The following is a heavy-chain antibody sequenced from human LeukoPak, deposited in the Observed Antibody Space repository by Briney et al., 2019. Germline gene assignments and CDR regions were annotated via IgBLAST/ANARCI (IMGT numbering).Heavy chain of an antibody. CDR3: ARGYSSLL. Sequence: SETLSLTCTVSGGSISTYHWNWIRQPPGKGLEWIGYIHYSESSKYNPSLRRRVTISVDTSKNQFSLKLSSVTAADTALYYCARGYSSLLWGLGTLVTVSS. V-gene: IGHV4-59*01. D-gene: IGHD6-13*01. CDR1: GGSISTYH. CDR2: IHYSESS. J-gene: IGHJ4*02.